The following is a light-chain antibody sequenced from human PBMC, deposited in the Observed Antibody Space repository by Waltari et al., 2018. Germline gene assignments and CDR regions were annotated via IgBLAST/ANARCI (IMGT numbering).Light chain of an antibody. CDR2: DAS. CDR1: QSVSSY. V-gene: IGKV3-11*01. Sequence: EIVLTQSPATLSLSPGERATLSCRASQSVSSYLAWYQQKPGQAPRLLIYDASNRATGIPARFRGSGSGTDFTLTISSLEPEDFAVYYCQQSHTTPYTFGQGPTCRSN. CDR3: QQSHTTPYT. J-gene: IGKJ2*01.